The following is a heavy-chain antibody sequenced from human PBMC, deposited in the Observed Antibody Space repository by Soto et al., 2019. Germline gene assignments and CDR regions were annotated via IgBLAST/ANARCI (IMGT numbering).Heavy chain of an antibody. J-gene: IGHJ3*02. CDR2: IYYSGST. Sequence: QLQLQESGPGLVKPSETLSLTCTVSGGSISSSSYYWGWIRQPPGKGLEWIGSIYYSGSTYYNPSLKSRVTIPVDPSKNKFPLKLGSVTAEDRAVYYCARHGRIPILGVEKKTSGIDAFDIWGQGTMVTVSS. V-gene: IGHV4-39*01. D-gene: IGHD3-3*01. CDR1: GGSISSSSYY. CDR3: ARHGRIPILGVEKKTSGIDAFDI.